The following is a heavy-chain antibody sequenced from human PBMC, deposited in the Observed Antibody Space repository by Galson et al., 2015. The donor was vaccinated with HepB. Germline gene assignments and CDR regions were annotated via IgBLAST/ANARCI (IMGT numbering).Heavy chain of an antibody. D-gene: IGHD6-13*01. V-gene: IGHV3-23*01. CDR3: ARCRWGVAAGTGDAFDI. Sequence: SLRLSCAASGFTFSRHAMTWVRQAPGKGLEWVSSISNGGDTTYSADSVKGRFTMSRDNSKNTLYLQMNSLRAEDTAIYYCARCRWGVAAGTGDAFDIWGQGTMVTVSS. CDR1: GFTFSRHA. J-gene: IGHJ3*02. CDR2: ISNGGDTT.